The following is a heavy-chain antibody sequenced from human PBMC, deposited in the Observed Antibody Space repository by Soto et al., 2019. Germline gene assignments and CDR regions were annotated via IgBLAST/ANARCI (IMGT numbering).Heavy chain of an antibody. V-gene: IGHV6-1*01. J-gene: IGHJ3*02. CDR2: TYYRSKWYN. Sequence: SQTLSLTCAISGDSVSSNSAAWNWIRQSPSRGLEWLGRTYYRSKWYNDYAVSVKSRITINPDTSKNQFSLQLNSVTPEDTAVYYCARDGARAAAGTNAFDIWGQGTMFTVSS. D-gene: IGHD6-13*01. CDR3: ARDGARAAAGTNAFDI. CDR1: GDSVSSNSAA.